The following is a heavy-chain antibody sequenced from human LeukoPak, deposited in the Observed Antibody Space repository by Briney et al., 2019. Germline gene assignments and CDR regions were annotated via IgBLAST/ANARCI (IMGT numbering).Heavy chain of an antibody. D-gene: IGHD2-2*01. Sequence: SETLSLTCTVSGGFISSYYWSWIRQPAGKGLEWIGRIYTSGSTNYNPSLKSRVTMSVDTSKNQFSLKLSSVTAADTAVYYCARALWVPAAVYYMDVWGKGTTVTVSS. CDR1: GGFISSYY. CDR3: ARALWVPAAVYYMDV. CDR2: IYTSGST. V-gene: IGHV4-4*07. J-gene: IGHJ6*03.